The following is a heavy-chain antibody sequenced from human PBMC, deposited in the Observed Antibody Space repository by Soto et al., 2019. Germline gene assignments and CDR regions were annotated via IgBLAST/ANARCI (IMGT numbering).Heavy chain of an antibody. CDR3: ARARAERERSYVFWGGSFAS. V-gene: IGHV1-69*01. CDR2: SIPVLGTT. D-gene: IGHD3-3*01. J-gene: IGHJ4*02. Sequence: QVQLVQSGAEVKKPGSSVKVSCKASGGAFSSFDISWVRQAPGLGLEWMGGSIPVLGTTSYAQKFQGRITITADASTRTAHMKLYSMRPDDTAIYYFARARAERERSYVFWGGSFASWGQGTLVTVSS. CDR1: GGAFSSFD.